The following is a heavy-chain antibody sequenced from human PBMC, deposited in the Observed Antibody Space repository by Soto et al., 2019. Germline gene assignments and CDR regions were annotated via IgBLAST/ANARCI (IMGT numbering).Heavy chain of an antibody. V-gene: IGHV3-30*03. J-gene: IGHJ4*02. D-gene: IGHD1-20*01. CDR1: GFTFSSYG. CDR2: ISYDGSNK. CDR3: ARDKITGILDY. Sequence: GGSLRLSCAASGFTFSSYGMHWVRQAPGKGLEWVAVISYDGSNKYYADSVKGRFIISRDNSKNTLYLQMNSLRAEDTAVYYCARDKITGILDYWGQGTLVTVSS.